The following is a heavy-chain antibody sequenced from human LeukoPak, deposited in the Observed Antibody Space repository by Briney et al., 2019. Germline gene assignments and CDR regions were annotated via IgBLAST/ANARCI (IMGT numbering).Heavy chain of an antibody. CDR2: ISGSASTI. CDR3: ARVWRQQLELDH. Sequence: GGSLRLSCAASGFTFSDYYMSWVRQAPGKGLEWASFISGSASTIYYADSVKGRFTISRDNAKKSFYLQMNSLRAEDTAVYYCARVWRQQLELDHWGQGTLVIVSS. J-gene: IGHJ4*02. CDR1: GFTFSDYY. V-gene: IGHV3-11*04. D-gene: IGHD6-13*01.